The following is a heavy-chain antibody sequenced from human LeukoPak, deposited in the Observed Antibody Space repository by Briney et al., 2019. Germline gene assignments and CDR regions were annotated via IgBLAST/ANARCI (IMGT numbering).Heavy chain of an antibody. Sequence: PGRSLRLSCAASGFIFSNYAMSWVRQAPGKGLEWVSSISSNGGTTYYADPVKGRFTISRDNSKNTLYLQMNSLRAEDTAVYYCVKDRPTWPIDYWGQGTLVTVSS. D-gene: IGHD5-12*01. CDR3: VKDRPTWPIDY. V-gene: IGHV3-23*01. J-gene: IGHJ4*02. CDR2: ISSNGGTT. CDR1: GFIFSNYA.